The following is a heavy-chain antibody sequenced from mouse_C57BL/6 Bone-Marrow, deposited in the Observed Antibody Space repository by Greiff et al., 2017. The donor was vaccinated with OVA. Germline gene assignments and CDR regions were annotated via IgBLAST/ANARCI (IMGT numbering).Heavy chain of an antibody. J-gene: IGHJ4*01. V-gene: IGHV2-9-1*01. D-gene: IGHD1-1*01. CDR3: AGFITTVVSYYAMDY. Sequence: VMLVESGPGLVAPSQSLSITCTVSGFSLTSYAISWVRQPPGKGLEWLGVIWTGGGTNYNSALKSRLSISKDNSKSQVFLKMNSLQTDDTARYYCAGFITTVVSYYAMDYWGQGTSVTVSS. CDR2: IWTGGGT. CDR1: GFSLTSYA.